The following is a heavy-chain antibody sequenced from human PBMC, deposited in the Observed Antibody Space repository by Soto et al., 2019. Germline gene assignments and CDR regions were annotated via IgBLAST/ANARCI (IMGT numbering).Heavy chain of an antibody. Sequence: SETLSLTCTVSGGSISSGGYYWSWIRQHPGEGLEWIGYIYYSGSTYYNPSLKSRVTISVDTSKNQFSLKLSSVTAADTAVYYCARTSRSYDFWSGYYYGMDVWGQGTTVTVSS. D-gene: IGHD3-3*01. CDR2: IYYSGST. CDR1: GGSISSGGYY. V-gene: IGHV4-31*02. CDR3: ARTSRSYDFWSGYYYGMDV. J-gene: IGHJ6*02.